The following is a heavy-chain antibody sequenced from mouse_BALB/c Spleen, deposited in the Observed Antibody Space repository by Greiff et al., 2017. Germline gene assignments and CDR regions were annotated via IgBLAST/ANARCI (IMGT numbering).Heavy chain of an antibody. CDR3: TRSDGTEEMDD. Sequence: QVQLKQSGAELVKPGASVTLSCKASGYTFTSSYLSWVKQRPGQGLEWIGEINPSNGGTNFNEKFKSKATLTVDKSSSTAYMQLSSLTSEDSAVYYCTRSDGTEEMDDWGEG. D-gene: IGHD3-3*01. CDR1: GYTFTSSY. V-gene: IGHV1S81*02. J-gene: IGHJ4*01. CDR2: INPSNGGT.